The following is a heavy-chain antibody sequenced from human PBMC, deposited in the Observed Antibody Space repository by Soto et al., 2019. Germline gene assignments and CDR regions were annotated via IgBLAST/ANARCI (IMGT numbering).Heavy chain of an antibody. V-gene: IGHV4-59*08. CDR1: GGSVSSYY. D-gene: IGHD4-4*01. Sequence: SETLSLTCTVSGGSVSSYYWSWIRQSPGKGLEWIGYICYSGSTKYKPSLKSRVTISVDTSKNRFSLKLTSATAADTAVYYCARHSNRNYGLYYFDYWGLGALVTVSS. J-gene: IGHJ4*02. CDR2: ICYSGST. CDR3: ARHSNRNYGLYYFDY.